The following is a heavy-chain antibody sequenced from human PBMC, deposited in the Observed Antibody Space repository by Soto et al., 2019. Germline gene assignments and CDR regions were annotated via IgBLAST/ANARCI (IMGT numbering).Heavy chain of an antibody. CDR3: AKEGGDCSGGSCYPFYWYFDL. D-gene: IGHD2-15*01. CDR1: GFTFSSYA. V-gene: IGHV3-23*01. CDR2: ISGSGGST. Sequence: PGGSLRLSCAASGFTFSSYAMIWVRQAPGKGLEWVSAISGSGGSTYYADSVKGRFTISRDNSKNTLYLQMNSLRAEDTAVYYCAKEGGDCSGGSCYPFYWYFDLWGRGTLVTVSS. J-gene: IGHJ2*01.